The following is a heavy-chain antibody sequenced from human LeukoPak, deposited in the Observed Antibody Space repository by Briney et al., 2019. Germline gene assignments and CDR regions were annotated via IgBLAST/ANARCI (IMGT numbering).Heavy chain of an antibody. CDR1: GYTFTSYY. J-gene: IGHJ4*02. CDR3: ASASGYDLSLDY. V-gene: IGHV1-46*01. Sequence: ASVKVSCKASGYTFTSYYMHWVRQAPGQGLEWMGIINPSGGSTSYAQKFQGRVTTTRDMSTSTVYMELSSLRSEDTAVYYCASASGYDLSLDYWGQGTLVTVSS. D-gene: IGHD5-12*01. CDR2: INPSGGST.